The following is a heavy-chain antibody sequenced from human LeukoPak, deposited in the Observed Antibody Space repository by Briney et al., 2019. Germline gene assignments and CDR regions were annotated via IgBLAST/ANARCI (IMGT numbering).Heavy chain of an antibody. CDR2: INHSGST. CDR1: GGSFSGYY. Sequence: SETLSLTCAVYGGSFSGYYWSWIRQPPGKGLEWIGEINHSGSTNYNPSLKSRVTISVDTSKNQFSLKLSSVTAADTAVYYCARAPDYGDYLNWFDPWGQGTLVTVSS. CDR3: ARAPDYGDYLNWFDP. V-gene: IGHV4-34*01. J-gene: IGHJ5*02. D-gene: IGHD4-17*01.